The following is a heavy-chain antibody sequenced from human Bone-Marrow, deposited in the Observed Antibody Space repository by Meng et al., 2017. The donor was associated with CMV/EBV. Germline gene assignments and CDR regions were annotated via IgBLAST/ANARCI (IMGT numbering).Heavy chain of an antibody. CDR1: GDSISSSGYS. CDR3: ARHVAARPDY. CDR2: VYYSGST. J-gene: IGHJ4*02. D-gene: IGHD6-6*01. V-gene: IGHV4-39*01. Sequence: SETLSLTCIVSGDSISSSGYSWAWIRQPPGKGLEWIGTVYYSGSTYYNPSLKSRVTISVDTSKNQYSLKLSSVTAADTAVYYCARHVAARPDYWGQGILVTVSS.